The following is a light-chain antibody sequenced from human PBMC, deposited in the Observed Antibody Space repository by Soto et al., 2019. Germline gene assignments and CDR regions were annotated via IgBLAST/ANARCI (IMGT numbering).Light chain of an antibody. CDR2: EVS. J-gene: IGLJ2*01. Sequence: QSVLTQPPSASGSPGQSVTISCTGTSSDVGGYYYVSWYQQHPGKAPKLMIYEVSKRPSGVPDRFSGSKSGNTASLTVSGLQADDEADYYCSSYAGSNTVAFGGGTKLTVL. V-gene: IGLV2-8*01. CDR1: SSDVGGYYY. CDR3: SSYAGSNTVA.